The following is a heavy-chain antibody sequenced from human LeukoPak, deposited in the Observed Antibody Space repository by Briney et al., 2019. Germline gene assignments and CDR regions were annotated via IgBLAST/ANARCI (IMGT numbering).Heavy chain of an antibody. J-gene: IGHJ3*02. Sequence: SETLSLTCTVSGGSISSYYWSWIRQPPGKGLEWIGCIYYSGSTNYNPSLKSRVTISVDTSKNQFSLKLSSVTAADTAVYYCARGRIAVAGGAFDIWGQGTMVTVSS. V-gene: IGHV4-59*01. CDR3: ARGRIAVAGGAFDI. CDR2: IYYSGST. D-gene: IGHD6-19*01. CDR1: GGSISSYY.